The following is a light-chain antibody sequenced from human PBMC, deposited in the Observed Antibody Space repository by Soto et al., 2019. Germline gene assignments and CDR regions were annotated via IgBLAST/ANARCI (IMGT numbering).Light chain of an antibody. CDR3: ETWDFNPRV. Sequence: QSVLTQSSSASASLGSSVKLTCTLSSGHSSYIIAWHQQQPGKAPRYLMKLEGSGSYNKGSGVPDRFSGSSSGADRYLTISNLQFEDEADYYCETWDFNPRVFGGGTKLPVL. J-gene: IGLJ2*01. CDR1: SGHSSYI. V-gene: IGLV4-60*02. CDR2: LEGSGSY.